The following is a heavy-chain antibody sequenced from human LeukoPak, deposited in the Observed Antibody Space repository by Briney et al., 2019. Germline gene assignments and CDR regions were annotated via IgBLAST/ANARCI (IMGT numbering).Heavy chain of an antibody. D-gene: IGHD3-10*01. V-gene: IGHV3-23*01. J-gene: IGHJ4*02. CDR1: AFTFGNYA. CDR2: ISSIGTST. CDR3: AKDSDGSGSYSFDY. Sequence: HTGGSLRLSCAGSAFTFGNYAMSWVRQAPGKGLAWVSSISSIGTSTYYADSVKGRFTISRDNSKNTLYLQMNSLRAEDTAVYYCAKDSDGSGSYSFDYWGQGTLVTVSS.